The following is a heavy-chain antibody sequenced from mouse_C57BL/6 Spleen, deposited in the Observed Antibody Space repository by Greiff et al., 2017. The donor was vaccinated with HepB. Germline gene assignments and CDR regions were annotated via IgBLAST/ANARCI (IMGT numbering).Heavy chain of an antibody. V-gene: IGHV1-26*01. CDR1: GYTFTDYY. D-gene: IGHD1-1*01. Sequence: VQLQQSGPELVKPGASVKISCKASGYTFTDYYMNWVKQSHGKSLEWIGDINPNNGGTSYNQKFKGKATLTVDKSSSTAYMELRSLTSEDSAVYYCARSPLLRYSHWYFDVWGTGTTVTVSS. CDR2: INPNNGGT. CDR3: ARSPLLRYSHWYFDV. J-gene: IGHJ1*03.